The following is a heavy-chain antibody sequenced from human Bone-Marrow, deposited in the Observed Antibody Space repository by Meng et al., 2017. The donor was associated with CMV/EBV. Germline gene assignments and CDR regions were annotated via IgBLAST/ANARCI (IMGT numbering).Heavy chain of an antibody. CDR2: VSVYKGDT. CDR3: ARVYFETGTADY. Sequence: ASVKVSCKASGYIFTSYDINWVRQAPGQGLEWVGWVSVYKGDTKYAEKVEGRVTLTADTSASTAYLELRSLRSDDTAVYYCARVYFETGTADYWGQGTLVTVTS. J-gene: IGHJ4*02. CDR1: GYIFTSYD. V-gene: IGHV1-18*01. D-gene: IGHD1-1*01.